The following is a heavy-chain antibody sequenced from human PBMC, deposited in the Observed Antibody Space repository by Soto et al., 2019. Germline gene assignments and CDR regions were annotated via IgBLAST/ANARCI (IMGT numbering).Heavy chain of an antibody. D-gene: IGHD2-15*01. CDR2: MNPNSGNT. J-gene: IGHJ4*02. Sequence: GASVKGACKASGYTFTSYDSNWVRQATGQGLEWMGWMNPNSGNTGYAQKFQGRVTMTRNTSISTAYMELSSLRSEDTAVYYCARGGVFCRGGGCYSGRASDYWGQGTLVTVSS. CDR1: GYTFTSYD. CDR3: ARGGVFCRGGGCYSGRASDY. V-gene: IGHV1-8*01.